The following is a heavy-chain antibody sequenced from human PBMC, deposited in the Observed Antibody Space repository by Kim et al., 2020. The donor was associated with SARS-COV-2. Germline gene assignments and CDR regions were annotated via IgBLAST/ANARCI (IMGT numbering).Heavy chain of an antibody. V-gene: IGHV7-4-1*02. Sequence: ASVKVSCKASGYTLSRYAMIWLRQAPGQGLEWMGWINTNTGNPTYAQGFTGRIVFSLDTSGSTAYLQISSLKTEDTAVYYCARDRDPPRSRSTYGMDVWGQGTPVTVSS. CDR3: ARDRDPPRSRSTYGMDV. D-gene: IGHD6-13*01. CDR2: INTNTGNP. CDR1: GYTLSRYA. J-gene: IGHJ6*02.